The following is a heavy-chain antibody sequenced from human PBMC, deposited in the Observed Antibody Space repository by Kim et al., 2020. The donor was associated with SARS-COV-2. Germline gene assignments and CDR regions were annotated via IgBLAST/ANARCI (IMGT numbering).Heavy chain of an antibody. CDR1: GYTFTSYA. D-gene: IGHD3-10*01. V-gene: IGHV7-4-1*02. CDR3: ARDFTMVRGVIITSSLGY. Sequence: ASVKVSCKASGYTFTSYAMNWVRQAPGQGLEWMGWINTNTGNPTYAQGFTGRFVFSLDTSVSTAYLQISSLKAEDTAVYYCARDFTMVRGVIITSSLGYWGQGTLVTVSS. J-gene: IGHJ4*02. CDR2: INTNTGNP.